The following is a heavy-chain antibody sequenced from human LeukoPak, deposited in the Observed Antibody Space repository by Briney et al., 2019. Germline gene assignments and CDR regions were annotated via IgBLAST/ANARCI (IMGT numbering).Heavy chain of an antibody. CDR2: MYSSGST. Sequence: SETLSLTCTVSGDSFNGYYWGWIRQPPGKGLECVGYMYSSGSTAYNPSLKSRLSISIDTSKSQFSLTLSSVTAADTAVYFCARHVYGRGMYVWGKGTTVTVSS. CDR1: GDSFNGYY. V-gene: IGHV4-59*08. J-gene: IGHJ6*04. D-gene: IGHD4-17*01. CDR3: ARHVYGRGMYV.